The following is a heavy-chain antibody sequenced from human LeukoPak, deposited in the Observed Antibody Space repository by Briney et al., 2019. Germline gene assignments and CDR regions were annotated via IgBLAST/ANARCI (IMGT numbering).Heavy chain of an antibody. V-gene: IGHV3-33*08. CDR2: IWNDGSKK. CDR3: GRDSLGGDY. J-gene: IGHJ4*02. D-gene: IGHD3-16*01. Sequence: PGRSLRLSCAASGFSFSTFGMHWARRAPGKGLEWVAVIWNDGSKKFYAESVKGRFTISRDNSQNTLYLQMNRLRAEDTAVYYCGRDSLGGDYWGQGTLDTVSS. CDR1: GFSFSTFG.